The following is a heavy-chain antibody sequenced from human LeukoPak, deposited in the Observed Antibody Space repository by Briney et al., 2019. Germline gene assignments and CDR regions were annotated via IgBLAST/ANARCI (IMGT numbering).Heavy chain of an antibody. CDR1: GFTFSSYG. V-gene: IGHV3-30*02. J-gene: IGHJ4*02. CDR2: IRYDGTKK. D-gene: IGHD1-26*01. Sequence: GGSLRLSCAASGFTFSSYGMHWVRQTPGKGLEWVAFIRYDGTKKYYADSVRGRFTISRDNSKNTLYLQMNSLRAEDTAVYYCASALRIYYYFDYWGQGTLVTVSS. CDR3: ASALRIYYYFDY.